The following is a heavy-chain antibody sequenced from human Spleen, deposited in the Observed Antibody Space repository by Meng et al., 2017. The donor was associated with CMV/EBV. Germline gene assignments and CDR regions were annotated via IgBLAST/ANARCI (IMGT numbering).Heavy chain of an antibody. V-gene: IGHV4-30-4*08. CDR1: GGSISSGDYY. D-gene: IGHD1-7*01. CDR2: IYYSGST. CDR3: ARGRINWNYGIDY. Sequence: QVHLQESGPGLVKPSQTLSLTCTVSGGSISSGDYYWSWIRQPPGKGLEWIGYIYYSGSTYSNPSLKSRVTISVDTSKNQFSLKLSSVTAADTAVYYCARGRINWNYGIDYWGQGTLVTVSS. J-gene: IGHJ4*02.